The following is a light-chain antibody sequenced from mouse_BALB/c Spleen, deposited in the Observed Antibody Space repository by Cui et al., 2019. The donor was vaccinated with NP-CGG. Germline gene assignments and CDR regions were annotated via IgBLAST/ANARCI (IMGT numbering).Light chain of an antibody. CDR1: TGAVTSSNQ. CDR3: ALWYSNHWV. CDR2: GTN. Sequence: AAVTQESALTTSPGETVPLTCRSSTGAVTSSNQANWVQEKPDHLFTGLIGGTNNRVPGVPARFSGSLIGDKAALTITGAQTEDEAIYFCALWYSNHWVFGGGTKLTVL. V-gene: IGLV1*01. J-gene: IGLJ1*01.